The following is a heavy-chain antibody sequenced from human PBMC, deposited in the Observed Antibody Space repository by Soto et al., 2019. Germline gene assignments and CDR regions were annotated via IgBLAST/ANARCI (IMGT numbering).Heavy chain of an antibody. CDR2: ISYDGSNT. J-gene: IGHJ5*01. CDR3: ARISRYCSGGDCHA. D-gene: IGHD2-15*01. V-gene: IGHV3-30*03. CDR1: GVSFNSYD. Sequence: GGSLRVSCAASGVSFNSYDMHWVRQAPGKGPEWVAIISYDGSNTYYSDSVRGRFTISRDNSTDTLYLQMHSLRSEETAIYYCARISRYCSGGDCHAWGQGTQVTVSS.